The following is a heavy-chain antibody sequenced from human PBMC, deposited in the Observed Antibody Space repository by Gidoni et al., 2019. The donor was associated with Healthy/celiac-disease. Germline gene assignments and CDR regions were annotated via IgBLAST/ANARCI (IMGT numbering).Heavy chain of an antibody. CDR3: AKDRYTPLWFGELPSSGAFDI. J-gene: IGHJ3*02. D-gene: IGHD3-10*01. CDR2: ISGSGGST. Sequence: EVQLVESGGGLVQPGGSLRLSCAASGFTFSSYAMSWVRQAPGKGLEWVSAISGSGGSTYYADAVKGRFTISRDNSKNTLYLQMNSLRAEDTAVYYCAKDRYTPLWFGELPSSGAFDIWGQGTMVTVSS. V-gene: IGHV3-23*04. CDR1: GFTFSSYA.